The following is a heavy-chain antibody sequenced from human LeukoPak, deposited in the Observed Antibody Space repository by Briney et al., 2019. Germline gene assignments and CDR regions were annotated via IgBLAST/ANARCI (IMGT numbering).Heavy chain of an antibody. CDR2: IYYSGST. J-gene: IGHJ4*02. D-gene: IGHD6-19*01. V-gene: IGHV4-59*01. Sequence: SETLSLTCTVSGGSISSYYWSWIRQPPGKGLEWIGYIYYSGSTNYNPSLKSRVTISVDTSKNQFSLKLSSVTAADTAVYYCARGQYSSGWYVDYWGQGTLVTVSS. CDR1: GGSISSYY. CDR3: ARGQYSSGWYVDY.